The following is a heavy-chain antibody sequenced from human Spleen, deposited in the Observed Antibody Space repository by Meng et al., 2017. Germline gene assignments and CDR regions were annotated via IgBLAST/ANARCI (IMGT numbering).Heavy chain of an antibody. CDR3: ARDEGISAAGYLLGDF. CDR2: IDPLTENT. Sequence: TLAAYWELGVRRAPGQVLQRSGRIDPLTENTHYDKKVQGSVPRTRDTSISTASMELSVLRSADTAVYYCARDEGISAAGYLLGDFWGQGTLVTVSS. CDR1: TLAAYW. J-gene: IGHJ4*02. V-gene: IGHV1-2*06. D-gene: IGHD6-13*01.